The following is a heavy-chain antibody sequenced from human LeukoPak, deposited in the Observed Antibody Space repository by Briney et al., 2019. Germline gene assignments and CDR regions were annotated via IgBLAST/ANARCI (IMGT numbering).Heavy chain of an antibody. V-gene: IGHV1-2*02. Sequence: GASVKVSCKASGYTFTGYYMHWVRQAPGQGLEWMGWINPNSGGTNYAQKFQGRVTMTRDTSISTAYMELSRLRSDDTAVYYCARVVGATTTLGQTNDYWGQGTLVTVSS. CDR1: GYTFTGYY. CDR2: INPNSGGT. D-gene: IGHD1-26*01. J-gene: IGHJ4*02. CDR3: ARVVGATTTLGQTNDY.